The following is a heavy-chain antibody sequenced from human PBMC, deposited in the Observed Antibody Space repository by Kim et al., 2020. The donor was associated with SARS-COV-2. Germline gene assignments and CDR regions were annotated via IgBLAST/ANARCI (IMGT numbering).Heavy chain of an antibody. Sequence: DYPLSVRSRITINSDASKNQFSLQLNSVTPEDTAVYYCARRSYLSGSFYSWGQGTLVTVSS. J-gene: IGHJ4*02. V-gene: IGHV6-1*01. D-gene: IGHD1-1*01. CDR3: ARRSYLSGSFYS.